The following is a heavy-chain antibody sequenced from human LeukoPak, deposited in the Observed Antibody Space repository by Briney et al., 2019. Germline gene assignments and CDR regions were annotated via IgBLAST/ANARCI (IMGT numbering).Heavy chain of an antibody. V-gene: IGHV3-48*03. CDR1: GFTFSSYE. Sequence: GGSLRLSCAASGFTFSSYEMNWVRQAPGKGLEWVSYISSSGSTIYYADSVKGRFTISRDNAKNSLYLQMNSLRAEDTAVYYCARVLAGTTGWFDPWGQGSLVTVSS. J-gene: IGHJ5*02. D-gene: IGHD1-1*01. CDR3: ARVLAGTTGWFDP. CDR2: ISSSGSTI.